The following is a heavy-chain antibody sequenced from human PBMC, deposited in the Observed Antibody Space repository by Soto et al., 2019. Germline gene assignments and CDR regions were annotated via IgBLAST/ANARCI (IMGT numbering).Heavy chain of an antibody. CDR2: IYDSGST. Sequence: QLQLRESGPGLVKPSETLSLTCTVSGGSISGGVGGLYYWSWIRQPPGKGLEWIGYIYDSGSTYYSPSRKSRGTRSVDTSKNQFSLRLSSVTAADTAVYYCARGVIPLTTDRYFDLWGRGTLVTVSS. CDR1: GGSISGGVGGLYY. CDR3: ARGVIPLTTDRYFDL. V-gene: IGHV4-30-4*01. J-gene: IGHJ2*01. D-gene: IGHD4-17*01.